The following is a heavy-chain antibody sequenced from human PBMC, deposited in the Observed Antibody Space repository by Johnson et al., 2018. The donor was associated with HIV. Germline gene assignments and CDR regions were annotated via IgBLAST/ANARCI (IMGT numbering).Heavy chain of an antibody. V-gene: IGHV3-20*04. J-gene: IGHJ3*02. Sequence: VQLVESGGGVVRPGGSLRLSCAASGFTFDDYGMSWVRQVPGKGLEWVSGINWNGGNTGYADSVKGRFTISRDNAKNSLYLQMNSRRAEDTAVYYCAREKRWGLMITFGGPHAFDIWGQGTMVTVSS. D-gene: IGHD3-16*01. CDR1: GFTFDDYG. CDR3: AREKRWGLMITFGGPHAFDI. CDR2: INWNGGNT.